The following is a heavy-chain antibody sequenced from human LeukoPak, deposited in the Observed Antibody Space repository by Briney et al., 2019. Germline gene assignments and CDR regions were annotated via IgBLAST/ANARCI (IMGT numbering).Heavy chain of an antibody. Sequence: GGSLRLSCAASGFTFSSYRMTWVRQTPGKGLEWVAQIKEDGSVKEYVDSVKGRFTVSRDNAKNSLYLQMNTLRAEDTAVYYCARWRGYSYAFFDPWGQGTLVTVSS. D-gene: IGHD5-18*01. J-gene: IGHJ5*02. V-gene: IGHV3-7*05. CDR2: IKEDGSVK. CDR1: GFTFSSYR. CDR3: ARWRGYSYAFFDP.